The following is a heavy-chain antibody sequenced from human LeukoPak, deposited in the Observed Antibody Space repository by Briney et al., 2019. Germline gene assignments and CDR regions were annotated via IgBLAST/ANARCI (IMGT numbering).Heavy chain of an antibody. D-gene: IGHD6-19*01. J-gene: IGHJ4*02. CDR2: INTDGSST. V-gene: IGHV3-74*01. Sequence: GGSLRLSCAASGLTFSSYWMHWVRQAPGKRLVWVSRINTDGSSTSYADSVKGRFTISRDNAKNTLYLQMNSLRAEDTAVYYCARDRSSGRGYFDYWGQGTLVTVSS. CDR3: ARDRSSGRGYFDY. CDR1: GLTFSSYW.